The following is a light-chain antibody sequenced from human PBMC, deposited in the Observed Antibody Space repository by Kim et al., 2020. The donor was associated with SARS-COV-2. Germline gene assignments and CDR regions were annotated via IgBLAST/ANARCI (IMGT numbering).Light chain of an antibody. V-gene: IGKV1-5*03. CDR2: KAS. Sequence: SVGDRVTITCRASQSIYSYLAWYQQKPGNVPKILIYKASTLESGVPSRFSGSESGTEFTLTIISLQPDDFATYYCQQFYTYPITFGQGTRLEIK. CDR3: QQFYTYPIT. CDR1: QSIYSY. J-gene: IGKJ5*01.